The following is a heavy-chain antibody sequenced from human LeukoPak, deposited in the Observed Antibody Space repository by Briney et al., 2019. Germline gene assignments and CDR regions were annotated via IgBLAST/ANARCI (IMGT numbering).Heavy chain of an antibody. CDR1: GGSISSSSYY. Sequence: PSQTLSLTCTVSGGSISSSSYYWGWIRQPPGKGLEWIGSIYHSGSTYYNPSLKSRVTISVDTSKNQFSLKLSSVTAADTAVYYCARDPSSSWYSHWGQGTLVTVSS. CDR3: ARDPSSSWYSH. J-gene: IGHJ4*02. D-gene: IGHD6-13*01. CDR2: IYHSGST. V-gene: IGHV4-39*07.